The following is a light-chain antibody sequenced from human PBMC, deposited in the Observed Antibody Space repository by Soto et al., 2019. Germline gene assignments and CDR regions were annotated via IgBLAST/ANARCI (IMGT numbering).Light chain of an antibody. CDR2: DVS. V-gene: IGLV2-11*01. CDR1: SSDVGGYNY. CDR3: CSYAGSYTYV. Sequence: QSALAQPRSGSGSPGQPVTISCTGTSSDVGGYNYVSWYQQHPGKAPKLMIYDVSKRPSGVPDRFSGSKSGNTASLTISGLQAEDEADYYCCSYAGSYTYVFGTGTKVTVL. J-gene: IGLJ1*01.